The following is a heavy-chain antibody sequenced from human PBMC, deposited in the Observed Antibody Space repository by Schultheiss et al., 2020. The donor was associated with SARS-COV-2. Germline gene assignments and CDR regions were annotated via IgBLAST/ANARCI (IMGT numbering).Heavy chain of an antibody. Sequence: SETLSLTCTVSGGSISSGGYYWSWIRQPPGKGLEWIGEINHSGSTNYNPSLKSRVTISVDTSKNQFSLKLSSVTAADTAVYYCARHAAPYYYYYYMDVWGKGTTVTVSS. CDR1: GGSISSGGYY. CDR2: INHSGST. J-gene: IGHJ6*03. V-gene: IGHV4-39*07. CDR3: ARHAAPYYYYYYMDV. D-gene: IGHD6-25*01.